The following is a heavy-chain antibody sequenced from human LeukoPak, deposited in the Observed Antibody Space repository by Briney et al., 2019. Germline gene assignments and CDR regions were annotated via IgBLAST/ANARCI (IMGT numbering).Heavy chain of an antibody. D-gene: IGHD3-22*01. V-gene: IGHV1-18*01. Sequence: ASVKVSCKASGYTFTSYGINWVRQAPGQGLEWMGWISAYNGNTNYAQKLQGRVTVTTDTSTSTAYMELRSLRSDDTAVYYCASSKNYYDSRGLDYWGQGTLVTVSS. J-gene: IGHJ4*02. CDR1: GYTFTSYG. CDR2: ISAYNGNT. CDR3: ASSKNYYDSRGLDY.